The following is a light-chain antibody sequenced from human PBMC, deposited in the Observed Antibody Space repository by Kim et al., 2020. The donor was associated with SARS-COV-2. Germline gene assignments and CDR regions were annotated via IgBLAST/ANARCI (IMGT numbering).Light chain of an antibody. V-gene: IGLV2-14*03. Sequence: QSALTQPASVSGSPGQSITISCTGTSSDIGDYNYVSWYQQHPGKAPKLMIYDVSNRPSGVSNRFSGSKSGNTASLTISGLQAEDEADYSCSSYTTSSGWVFGGGTKLTVL. CDR3: SSYTTSSGWV. CDR1: SSDIGDYNY. J-gene: IGLJ3*02. CDR2: DVS.